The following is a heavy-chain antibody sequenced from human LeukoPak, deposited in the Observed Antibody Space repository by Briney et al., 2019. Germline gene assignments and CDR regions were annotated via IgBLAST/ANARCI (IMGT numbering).Heavy chain of an antibody. CDR1: GGSFSGYY. CDR2: INHSGST. J-gene: IGHJ4*02. Sequence: SETLSPTCAVYGGSFSGYYWSWIRQPPGKGLEGIGEINHSGSTNYNPSLNSRVTISVDTSKNQFSLKLSSVTAADTAVYYCARHAPYYYGSGRAYYFDYWGQGTLVTVSS. CDR3: ARHAPYYYGSGRAYYFDY. V-gene: IGHV4-34*01. D-gene: IGHD3-10*01.